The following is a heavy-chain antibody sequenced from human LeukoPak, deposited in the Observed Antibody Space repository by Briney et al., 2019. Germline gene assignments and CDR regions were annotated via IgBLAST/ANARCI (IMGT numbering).Heavy chain of an antibody. V-gene: IGHV3-23*01. CDR2: ISGSGGST. J-gene: IGHJ1*01. CDR3: AKDSRLDGYFQH. D-gene: IGHD5-24*01. CDR1: GLTFSNAW. Sequence: PGGSLRLSCAASGLTFSNAWMSWVRQAPGKGLEWVSAISGSGGSTYYADSVKGRFTISRDNSKNTLYLQMNSLRAEDTAVYYCAKDSRLDGYFQHWGQGTLVTVSS.